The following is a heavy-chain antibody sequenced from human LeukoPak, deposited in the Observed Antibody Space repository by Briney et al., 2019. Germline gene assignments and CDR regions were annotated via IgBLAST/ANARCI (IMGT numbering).Heavy chain of an antibody. D-gene: IGHD3-22*01. Sequence: ASVKVSCKASGYTFTSYGISWVRQAPGQGLEWMGWISAYNGNTNYAQKLQGRVTMTTDTSTSTAYMELRSLRSDDTAVYYSARDAPSLYYDSSGYSPDYWGQGTLVTVSS. CDR2: ISAYNGNT. CDR1: GYTFTSYG. J-gene: IGHJ4*02. V-gene: IGHV1-18*01. CDR3: ARDAPSLYYDSSGYSPDY.